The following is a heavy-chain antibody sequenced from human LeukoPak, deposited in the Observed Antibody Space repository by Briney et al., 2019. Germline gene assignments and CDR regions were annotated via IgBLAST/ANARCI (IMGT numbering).Heavy chain of an antibody. Sequence: ASVKVSCKASGYTFTGYYMHWVRQAPGQGLEWMGWINPNSGGTNYAQKFQGRVTMTRDTSISTAYMELSRLRSDDTAVYYCATVRSSSSGLGFWFDPWGQGTLVTVSS. CDR2: INPNSGGT. J-gene: IGHJ5*02. CDR1: GYTFTGYY. D-gene: IGHD3-10*01. CDR3: ATVRSSSSGLGFWFDP. V-gene: IGHV1-2*02.